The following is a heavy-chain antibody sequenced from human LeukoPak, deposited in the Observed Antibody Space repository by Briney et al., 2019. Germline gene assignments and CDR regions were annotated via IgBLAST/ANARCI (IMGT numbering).Heavy chain of an antibody. CDR3: AKVLGYCSSTSCYIRTAYYGMDV. J-gene: IGHJ6*02. CDR1: EISFSDYW. V-gene: IGHV3-7*01. D-gene: IGHD2-2*02. CDR2: TNQDETVK. Sequence: GGSLRLSCTASEISFSDYWMSWARQAPGEGLEWVANTNQDETVKSYVDSVKGRFTISRDNSKNTLYLQMNSLRAEDTAVYYCAKVLGYCSSTSCYIRTAYYGMDVWGQGTTVTVSS.